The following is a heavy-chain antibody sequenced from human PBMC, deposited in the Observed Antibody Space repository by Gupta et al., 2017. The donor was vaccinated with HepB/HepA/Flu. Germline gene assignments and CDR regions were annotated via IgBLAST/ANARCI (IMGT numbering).Heavy chain of an antibody. CDR3: ARVNGGYSSSWYAGGEAEGLDV. CDR2: IIPILGIA. J-gene: IGHJ6*02. CDR1: GGTFSSYA. V-gene: IGHV1-69*04. D-gene: IGHD6-13*01. Sequence: QVQLVQSGAEVQKPGSSVKVSCKASGGTFSSYAISWVRQAPGQGLEWMGRIIPILGIANYAQKFQGRVTITADKSTSTAYMELSSLRSEDTAVYYCARVNGGYSSSWYAGGEAEGLDVWGQGTTVTVSS.